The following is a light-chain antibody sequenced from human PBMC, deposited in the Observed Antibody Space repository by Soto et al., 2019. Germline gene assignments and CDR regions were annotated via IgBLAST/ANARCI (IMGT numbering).Light chain of an antibody. J-gene: IGKJ1*01. CDR3: QQYNSYSWT. CDR1: QSISSC. CDR2: KAS. V-gene: IGKV1-5*03. Sequence: DIQMAQSPSALSASVGDRVTMTCRASQSISSCLAGYQQKPGKAPKLLIYKASSLESGVPSRFSGSGSGTEFTLTISSLQPDDFATYYCQQYNSYSWTFGQGTKVDI.